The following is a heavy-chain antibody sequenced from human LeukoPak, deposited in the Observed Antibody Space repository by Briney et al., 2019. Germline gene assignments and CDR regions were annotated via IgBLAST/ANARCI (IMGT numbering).Heavy chain of an antibody. CDR3: ARDIGSGYDYVGY. CDR2: ISSSSSYI. V-gene: IGHV3-21*01. Sequence: GGSLRLSCAASGFTVSSNYMSWVRQAPGKGLEWVSSISSSSSYIYYADSVKGRFTISRDNAKNSLYLQMNSLRAEDTAVYYCARDIGSGYDYVGYWGQGTLVTVSS. D-gene: IGHD5-12*01. J-gene: IGHJ4*02. CDR1: GFTVSSNY.